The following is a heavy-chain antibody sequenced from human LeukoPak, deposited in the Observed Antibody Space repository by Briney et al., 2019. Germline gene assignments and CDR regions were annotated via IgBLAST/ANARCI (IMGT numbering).Heavy chain of an antibody. CDR1: GGSISSGGYY. CDR2: IYYSGST. CDR3: ARGVGAAAGPRGNDY. V-gene: IGHV4-31*03. J-gene: IGHJ4*02. D-gene: IGHD6-13*01. Sequence: TLSLTCTVSGGSISSGGYYWSWIRQHPGKGLEWIGYIYYSGSTYYNPSLKSRVTISVDTSKNQFSLKLSSVTAADTAVYYCARGVGAAAGPRGNDYWGQGTLVTVSS.